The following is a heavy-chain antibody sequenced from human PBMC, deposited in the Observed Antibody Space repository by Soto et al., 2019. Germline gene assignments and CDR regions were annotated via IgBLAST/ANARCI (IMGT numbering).Heavy chain of an antibody. CDR1: GGSVSSGSYY. D-gene: IGHD2-2*01. J-gene: IGHJ4*02. V-gene: IGHV4-61*01. CDR2: IYYSGST. Sequence: QVQLQESGPGLVKPSETLSLTCTVSGGSVSSGSYYWSWIRQPPGKGLEWIGYIYYSGSTNYNPYLTSRGTISVDTSKNQFSLKLSSVTAADTAVYYCARGIGDIVVVPAANWGQGTLVTVSS. CDR3: ARGIGDIVVVPAAN.